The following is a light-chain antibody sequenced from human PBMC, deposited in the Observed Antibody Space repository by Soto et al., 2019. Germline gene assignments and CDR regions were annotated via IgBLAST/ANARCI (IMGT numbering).Light chain of an antibody. CDR2: GAS. V-gene: IGKV3-20*01. Sequence: EIVLTQSPGTLSFSPGERATLTCRASQSVSSSYLAWFQQQPGHAPRLLIYGASSRATGIPDRFSGSGSGTDFTLTISRLEPEDFAVYCCQQYGNAPFTFGRGTKVDIK. J-gene: IGKJ3*01. CDR3: QQYGNAPFT. CDR1: QSVSSSY.